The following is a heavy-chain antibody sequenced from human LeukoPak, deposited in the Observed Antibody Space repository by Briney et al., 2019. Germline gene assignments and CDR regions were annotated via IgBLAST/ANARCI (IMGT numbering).Heavy chain of an antibody. Sequence: PGGSLRLSCAASGFTFRSSDMHWVRQAPGKGLEWVAVIYYDASNKLYPDSVKGRFTISRDNSKKMLYLQMNSLRVDETAVYYCARDRSRYVDYWGQGTLVNVSS. CDR3: ARDRSRYVDY. V-gene: IGHV3-33*01. CDR2: IYYDASNK. J-gene: IGHJ4*02. D-gene: IGHD2-2*01. CDR1: GFTFRSSD.